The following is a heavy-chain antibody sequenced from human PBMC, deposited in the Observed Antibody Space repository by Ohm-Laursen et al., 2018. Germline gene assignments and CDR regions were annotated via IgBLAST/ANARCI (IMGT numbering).Heavy chain of an antibody. CDR1: GGSFSGYY. Sequence: SDTLSLTCAVYGGSFSGYYWSWIRQPPGKGLEWIGEINHSGSTNYNPSLKSRVTISVDTSKNQYSLKLSSVTAADTAVYYCARGSVTLDYWGQGTLVTVSS. V-gene: IGHV4-34*01. CDR2: INHSGST. CDR3: ARGSVTLDY. J-gene: IGHJ4*02. D-gene: IGHD4-23*01.